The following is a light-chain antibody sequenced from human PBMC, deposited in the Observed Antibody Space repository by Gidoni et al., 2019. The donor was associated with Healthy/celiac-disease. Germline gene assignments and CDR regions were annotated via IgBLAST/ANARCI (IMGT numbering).Light chain of an antibody. CDR2: EVR. CDR1: SSDVCGYNY. CDR3: SSYTSSSTLV. V-gene: IGLV2-14*01. J-gene: IGLJ1*01. Sequence: QSALTQPASVSGSPGPSITISCTGTSSDVCGYNYVAWYQQHPGKAPKLMIYEVRNRPSGVSNRVSGSKSGNTASLTISGLQAEDEADYYCSSYTSSSTLVFGTGTKVTVL.